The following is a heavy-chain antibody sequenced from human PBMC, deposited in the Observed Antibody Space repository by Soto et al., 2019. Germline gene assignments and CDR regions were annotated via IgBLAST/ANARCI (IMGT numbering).Heavy chain of an antibody. J-gene: IGHJ4*02. CDR3: ARWFGDS. Sequence: SETLSLTCTVSSGSISRGGYYWSWIRQHPGKGLKWIGYIYKSGSTYYNPSLKNRVTISVDTCKNQFSLKLSSVTAADTTVYYCARWFGDSWGQAPPVTVSP. V-gene: IGHV4-31*03. D-gene: IGHD3-16*01. CDR2: IYKSGST. CDR1: SGSISRGGYY.